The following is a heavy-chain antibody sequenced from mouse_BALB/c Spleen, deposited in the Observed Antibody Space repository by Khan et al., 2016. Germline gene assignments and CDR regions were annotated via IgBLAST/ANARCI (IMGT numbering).Heavy chain of an antibody. Sequence: VQLQESGAELMKPGASVKISCKSTGYTFSNYWIEWVKQRPGHGLEWIGDILPGSGKSNYNENLKGKATFTADTSSNNAYMQLSSLTSEDSAVYYCARAWYSMDYWCQGTSVTVSA. CDR1: GYTFSNYW. V-gene: IGHV1-9*01. J-gene: IGHJ4*01. CDR2: ILPGSGKS. CDR3: ARAWYSMDY.